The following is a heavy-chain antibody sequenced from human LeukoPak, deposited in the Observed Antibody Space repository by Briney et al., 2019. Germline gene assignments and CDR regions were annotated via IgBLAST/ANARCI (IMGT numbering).Heavy chain of an antibody. CDR2: IYHSGST. V-gene: IGHV4-30-2*01. CDR3: ARETKMTGYSSSWLPFDY. D-gene: IGHD6-13*01. J-gene: IGHJ4*02. Sequence: PSETLSLTCAVSGGSISSGGYSWSWIRQPPGKGLEWIGYIYHSGSTYYNPSLKSRVTISVDRSKNQFSLKLSSVTAADTAVYYCARETKMTGYSSSWLPFDYWSQGTLVTVSS. CDR1: GGSISSGGYS.